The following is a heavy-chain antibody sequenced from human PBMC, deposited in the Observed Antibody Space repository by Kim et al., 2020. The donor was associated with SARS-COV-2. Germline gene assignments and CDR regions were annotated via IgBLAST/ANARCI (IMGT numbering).Heavy chain of an antibody. V-gene: IGHV4-61*01. CDR3: ARDLTGFDY. D-gene: IGHD7-27*01. CDR2: IYYSGST. CDR1: GGSVSSGSYY. J-gene: IGHJ4*02. Sequence: SETLSLTCTVSGGSVSSGSYYWSWIRQPPGKGLEWIGYIYYSGSTNYNPSLKSRVTISVDTSKNQFSLKLSSVTAADTAVYYCARDLTGFDYWGQGTLVT.